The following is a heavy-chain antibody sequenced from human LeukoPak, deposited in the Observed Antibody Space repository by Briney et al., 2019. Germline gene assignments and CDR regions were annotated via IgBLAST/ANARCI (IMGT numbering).Heavy chain of an antibody. CDR2: VYYSGST. CDR3: ARLRDYYYYMDV. CDR1: GGSISSSSYY. V-gene: IGHV4-39*07. J-gene: IGHJ6*03. Sequence: SETLSLTCTVSGGSISSSSYYWGWLRQPPGKGLEWIGSVYYSGSTYYNPSLKSRVTISVDTSKNQLSLKLSSVTAADTAVYYCARLRDYYYYMDVWGKGTTVTVSS.